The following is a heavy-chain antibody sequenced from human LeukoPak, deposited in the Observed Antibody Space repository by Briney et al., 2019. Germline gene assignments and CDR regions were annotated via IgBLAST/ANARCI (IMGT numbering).Heavy chain of an antibody. J-gene: IGHJ4*02. D-gene: IGHD7-27*01. Sequence: SETLSLTCAVNGGSFSGYYWIWIRQPPGKGLEWIGEINHSGSTNYNPSLKSRVTISVDTSKNQFSLKLNSVTAADTAVYYCARGANWGSPDYWGQGTLVTVSS. V-gene: IGHV4-34*01. CDR1: GGSFSGYY. CDR3: ARGANWGSPDY. CDR2: INHSGST.